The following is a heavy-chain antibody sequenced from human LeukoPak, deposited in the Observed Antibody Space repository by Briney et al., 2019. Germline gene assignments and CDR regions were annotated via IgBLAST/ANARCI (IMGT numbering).Heavy chain of an antibody. CDR2: IYSGGST. V-gene: IGHV3-53*01. Sequence: AGGSLRLSCAASGFTVSSNYMSWVRQAPGKGLEWVSVIYSGGSTYYTDSVKGRFTISRDNSNTTLYLQMNSLTAEDTAVYYCARARNYDYVWGRYPPAGYYFDYWGQGTLVTVSS. CDR1: GFTVSSNY. D-gene: IGHD3-16*01. J-gene: IGHJ4*02. CDR3: ARARNYDYVWGRYPPAGYYFDY.